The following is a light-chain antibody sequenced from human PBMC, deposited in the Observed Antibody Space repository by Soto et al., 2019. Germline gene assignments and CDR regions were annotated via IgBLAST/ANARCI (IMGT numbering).Light chain of an antibody. CDR3: QQYDHLVLT. CDR2: DAS. CDR1: QSVSASN. V-gene: IGKV3-20*01. Sequence: IVLTQSPGTLSLSPGERATLSCRSSQSVSASNLAWYQQRPGQAPRLLLYDASRRAAGIPDRFSGSGSGTDFTLTISRLEPEDFAVYYCQQYDHLVLTFGQGTKVEIK. J-gene: IGKJ1*01.